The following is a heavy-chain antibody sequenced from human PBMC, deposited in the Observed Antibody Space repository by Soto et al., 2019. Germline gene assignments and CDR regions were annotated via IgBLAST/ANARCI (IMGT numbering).Heavy chain of an antibody. CDR2: IKSKTYGGTT. CDR3: TSNTAVVPPDP. D-gene: IGHD5-18*01. Sequence: LRLSCSASGFTFGDYAMSWFRQAPGKGLEWVGFIKSKTYGGTTDYAASVKGRFTISRDDSKSIAYLQMNTLKTEDTAVYYCTSNTAVVPPDPWGQGTLVTVSS. CDR1: GFTFGDYA. V-gene: IGHV3-49*03. J-gene: IGHJ5*02.